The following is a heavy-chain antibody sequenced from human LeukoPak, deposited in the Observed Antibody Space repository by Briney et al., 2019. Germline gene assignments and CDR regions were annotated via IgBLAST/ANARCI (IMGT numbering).Heavy chain of an antibody. J-gene: IGHJ4*02. D-gene: IGHD6-13*01. V-gene: IGHV3-7*01. CDR1: GFTFSSYW. CDR2: IKQDGGEQ. Sequence: GGSLRLSCAASGFTFSSYWMSWVRQAPGKGLEWVANIKQDGGEQDYMDSMKGRFTISRDNAKNSVYLQMNSLGAEDTAVYYCARIGYSSSCFDYWGQGTLVTVSS. CDR3: ARIGYSSSCFDY.